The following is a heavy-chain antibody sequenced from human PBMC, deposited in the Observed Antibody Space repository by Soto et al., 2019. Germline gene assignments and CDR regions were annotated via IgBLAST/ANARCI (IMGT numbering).Heavy chain of an antibody. J-gene: IGHJ4*02. CDR2: INHSGST. D-gene: IGHD6-19*01. CDR1: GGSFSGYY. CDR3: ARGAGWLRCFDY. V-gene: IGHV4-34*01. Sequence: SETLSLTCAVYGGSFSGYYRSWIRQPPGKGLEWIGEINHSGSTNYNPSLKSRVTISVDTSKNQFSLKLSSVTAADTAVYYCARGAGWLRCFDYWGQGTPVTVSS.